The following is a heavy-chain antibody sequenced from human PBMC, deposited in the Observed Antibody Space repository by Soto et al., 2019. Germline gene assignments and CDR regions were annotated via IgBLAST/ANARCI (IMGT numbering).Heavy chain of an antibody. D-gene: IGHD3-22*01. CDR2: IYYSGST. Sequence: QVQLQESGPGLVKPSQTLSLTCTVSGGSISSGGYYWSWIRQHPGKGLEWIGYIYYSGSTYYNPSLKSRVTISVDTSKNQFSLKLSSVTAADTAVYYCASHGGSSGHYYFDYWGQGTLVTVSS. CDR3: ASHGGSSGHYYFDY. V-gene: IGHV4-31*03. CDR1: GGSISSGGYY. J-gene: IGHJ4*02.